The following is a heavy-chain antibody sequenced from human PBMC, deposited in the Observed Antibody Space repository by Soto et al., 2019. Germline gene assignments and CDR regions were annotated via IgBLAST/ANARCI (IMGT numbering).Heavy chain of an antibody. Sequence: SETLSLTCTVSGGSISSGGYYWSWIRQHPGKGLEWIGYIYYSGSTNYNPSLKSRVTISVDTSKNQFSLKLSSVTAADTAVYYCARSLAAANYYYYGMDVWGQGTTVTVSS. CDR3: ARSLAAANYYYYGMDV. CDR1: GGSISSGGYY. J-gene: IGHJ6*02. D-gene: IGHD6-13*01. V-gene: IGHV4-61*08. CDR2: IYYSGST.